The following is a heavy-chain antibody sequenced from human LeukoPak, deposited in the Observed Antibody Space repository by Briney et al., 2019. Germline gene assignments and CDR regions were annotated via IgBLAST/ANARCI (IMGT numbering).Heavy chain of an antibody. Sequence: GGSLRLSCAASGFTFSSYWMNWVRQAPGKGLEWVSYISRDSAYMYLADSVKGRFTISRDNAKNSLYLQMDSLRGEDTAMYYCARDDASTARASGMDVWGRGTTVTVSS. J-gene: IGHJ6*04. CDR1: GFTFSSYW. CDR3: ARDDASTARASGMDV. V-gene: IGHV3-21*01. D-gene: IGHD6-6*01. CDR2: ISRDSAYM.